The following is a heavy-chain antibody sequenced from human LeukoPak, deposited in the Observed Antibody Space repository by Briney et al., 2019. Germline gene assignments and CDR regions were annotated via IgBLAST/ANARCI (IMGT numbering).Heavy chain of an antibody. D-gene: IGHD5-18*01. V-gene: IGHV4/OR15-8*01. J-gene: IGHJ4*02. CDR2: IYHSGST. CDR3: ARRRYNYGFDS. CDR1: GDSISSSNW. Sequence: SETLSLTCDVSGDSISSSNWWNWVRQPLGKGLEWIGGIYHSGSTNYNPSLKSRVTMSVDKSKNQFSLKLSSVTAADTAVFYCARRRYNYGFDSWGQGTLVTVSS.